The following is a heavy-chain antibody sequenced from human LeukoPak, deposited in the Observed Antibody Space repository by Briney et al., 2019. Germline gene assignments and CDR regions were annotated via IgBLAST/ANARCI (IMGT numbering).Heavy chain of an antibody. J-gene: IGHJ4*02. CDR2: ISSRSSTI. Sequence: PGGPVRLPCAASGFTFNTFRMNWLRQAPGKGREGLSYISSRSSTIYYPDSVKGRITISRDNAKNSLYLQMNSLRDEDTAVYYCARGGQWLAVDYWGQGTLVTASS. D-gene: IGHD6-19*01. CDR3: ARGGQWLAVDY. V-gene: IGHV3-48*02. CDR1: GFTFNTFR.